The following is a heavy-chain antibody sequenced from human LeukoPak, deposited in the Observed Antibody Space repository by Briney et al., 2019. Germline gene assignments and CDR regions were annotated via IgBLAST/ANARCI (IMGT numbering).Heavy chain of an antibody. CDR2: MNPMNPNSGNT. J-gene: IGHJ4*02. V-gene: IGHV1-8*01. CDR3: ARGRYYYDSSGYHRGGDFDY. CDR1: GYTFTSYD. D-gene: IGHD3-22*01. Sequence: ASVKVSCKPSGYTFTSYDINWVRQATGQGLQWMGWMNPMNPNSGNTGYAQKFQGRVTMTRNTSISTAYMELSSLRSEDTAVYYCARGRYYYDSSGYHRGGDFDYWGQGTLVTVSS.